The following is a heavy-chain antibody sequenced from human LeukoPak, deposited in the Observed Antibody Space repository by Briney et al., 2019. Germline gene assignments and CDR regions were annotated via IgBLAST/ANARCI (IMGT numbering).Heavy chain of an antibody. CDR1: GFTFNTYG. V-gene: IGHV3-30*12. J-gene: IGHJ3*02. D-gene: IGHD1-26*01. CDR3: ARDGTMGAKEDAFDI. CDR2: IVYDGGNT. Sequence: GGSLRLSCAASGFTFNTYGMHWVRQAPGKGLEWVAFIVYDGGNTYYADSVKGRFTISRDNSKNTLYLQMGSLRAEDTAVYYCARDGTMGAKEDAFDIWGQGTMVTVSS.